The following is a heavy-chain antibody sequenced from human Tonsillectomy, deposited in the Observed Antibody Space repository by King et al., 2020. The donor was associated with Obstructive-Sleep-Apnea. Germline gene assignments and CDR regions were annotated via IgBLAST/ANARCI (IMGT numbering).Heavy chain of an antibody. CDR3: ASGIPGY. V-gene: IGHV3-48*04. J-gene: IGHJ4*02. CDR2: ISINIATT. D-gene: IGHD1-26*01. CDR1: GFAFSDYS. Sequence: VQLVESGGGLVKPGGSLRLSCAASGFAFSDYSFNWVRQTPGKRLDWISYISINIATTHYADPVKGRFTVSRDNAKESVYLHMNSLRVEDTGVYFCASGIPGYWGQGSLVSVSS.